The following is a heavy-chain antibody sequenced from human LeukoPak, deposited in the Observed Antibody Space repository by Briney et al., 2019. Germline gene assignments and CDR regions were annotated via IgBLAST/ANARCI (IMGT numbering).Heavy chain of an antibody. J-gene: IGHJ4*02. CDR3: ARDSVPYYYDSSGYEFDY. Sequence: GGSLRLSCAASGFTFDDYAMHWVRHAPGKGLEWVSLISWDGGSTYYADSVKGRFTISRDNSKNSLYLQMNSLRAEDTALYYCARDSVPYYYDSSGYEFDYWGQGTLVTVSS. CDR2: ISWDGGST. V-gene: IGHV3-43D*03. D-gene: IGHD3-22*01. CDR1: GFTFDDYA.